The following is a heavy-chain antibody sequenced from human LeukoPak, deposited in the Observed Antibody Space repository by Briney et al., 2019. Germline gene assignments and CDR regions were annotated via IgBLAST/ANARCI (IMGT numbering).Heavy chain of an antibody. D-gene: IGHD1-26*01. J-gene: IGHJ4*02. Sequence: GGSLRLSCAASGFTFSSYGMSWVRQAPGKGLEWVSAMSGSGGTTYYADSVKGRLTISRDNSKNTLYLQMNNLRAEDTAVYYCAKDRLGATLYFDDWGQGTLVTVSS. V-gene: IGHV3-23*01. CDR1: GFTFSSYG. CDR2: MSGSGGTT. CDR3: AKDRLGATLYFDD.